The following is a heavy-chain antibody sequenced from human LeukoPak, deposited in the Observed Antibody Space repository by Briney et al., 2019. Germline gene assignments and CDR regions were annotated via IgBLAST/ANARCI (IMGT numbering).Heavy chain of an antibody. D-gene: IGHD6-19*01. CDR1: GFTFSSYA. V-gene: IGHV3-23*01. J-gene: IGHJ2*01. Sequence: PGGSLRLSCAASGFTFSSYAMSWVRPAPGKGLEWVSTISATDGSIYYADSVRGRLTIPRDNSKNTVYLQMNSLRAEDTAVYYCVKGSNTYSSNSYWHFDLWGRGTLVTVSP. CDR3: VKGSNTYSSNSYWHFDL. CDR2: ISATDGSI.